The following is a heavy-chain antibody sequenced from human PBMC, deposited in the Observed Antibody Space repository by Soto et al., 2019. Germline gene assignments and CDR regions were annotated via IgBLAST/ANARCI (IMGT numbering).Heavy chain of an antibody. J-gene: IGHJ4*02. V-gene: IGHV4-34*01. D-gene: IGHD1-26*01. CDR2: INHSGST. CDR3: ARGEEWELLFDY. CDR1: GGSFSGYY. Sequence: SETLSLTCAVYGGSFSGYYWSWIRQSPGKGLEWIGEINHSGSTNYNPSLKSRVTISVDTSKNQFSLKLSSVTAADTAVYYCARGEEWELLFDYWGQGTLVTVSS.